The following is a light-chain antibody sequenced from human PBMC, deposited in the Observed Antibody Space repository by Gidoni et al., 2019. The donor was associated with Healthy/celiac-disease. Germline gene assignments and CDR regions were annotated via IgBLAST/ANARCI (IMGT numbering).Light chain of an antibody. CDR2: DAS. CDR1: QSISSW. V-gene: IGKV1-5*01. Sequence: IQITQSPSTLSASVGERVTITCRASQSISSWLAWYQQKPGKAPKLLIYDASSMESGVPARFSGSGSGTEFTLTISSLQPDDFATYYCQQYSSYPYTFGQGTKVEIK. J-gene: IGKJ2*01. CDR3: QQYSSYPYT.